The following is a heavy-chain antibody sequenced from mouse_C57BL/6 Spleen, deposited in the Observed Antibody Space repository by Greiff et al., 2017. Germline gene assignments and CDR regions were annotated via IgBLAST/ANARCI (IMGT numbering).Heavy chain of an antibody. V-gene: IGHV1-52*01. D-gene: IGHD2-5*01. Sequence: VQLQQPGAELVRPGSSVKLSCKASGYTFTSYWMHWVKQRPIQGLEWIGNIDPSDSETHYNQKFKDKATLTVDKSSSTAYMQLSSLTSEDSAVYYCARRDYSNYGFADWGQGTLVTVSA. J-gene: IGHJ3*01. CDR1: GYTFTSYW. CDR3: ARRDYSNYGFAD. CDR2: IDPSDSET.